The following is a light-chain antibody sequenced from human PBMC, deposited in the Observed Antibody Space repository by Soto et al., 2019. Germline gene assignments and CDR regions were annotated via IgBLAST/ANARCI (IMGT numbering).Light chain of an antibody. Sequence: EIVLTQSPATLSLSPGEGATLSCRASQSVSSYLAWYQQKPGQAPRLLIYDASNRANGIPARFSGSGSGTDFTLTISSLEPEDFAVYYCQQSSNWHLTFGGGTKVEIK. J-gene: IGKJ4*01. CDR2: DAS. CDR1: QSVSSY. V-gene: IGKV3-11*01. CDR3: QQSSNWHLT.